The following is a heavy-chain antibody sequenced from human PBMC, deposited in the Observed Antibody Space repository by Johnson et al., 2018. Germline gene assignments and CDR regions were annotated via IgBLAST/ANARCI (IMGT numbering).Heavy chain of an antibody. J-gene: IGHJ6*03. D-gene: IGHD2-15*01. Sequence: QVQLVESGGGVVQPGRSLRLSCAASGFTFSNYIMHWVRQAPGKGLEWVAMISYDGSNNYYADSVKGRFTISRDNSKNTLYLQINSLRAEDTAVYFCASDPPGYCSRGSCFIFYYHMDVWGKGTTVTVS. CDR2: ISYDGSNN. V-gene: IGHV3-30*03. CDR1: GFTFSNYI. CDR3: ASDPPGYCSRGSCFIFYYHMDV.